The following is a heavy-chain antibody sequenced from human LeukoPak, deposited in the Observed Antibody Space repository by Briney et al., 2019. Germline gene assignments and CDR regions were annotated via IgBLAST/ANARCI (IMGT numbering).Heavy chain of an antibody. CDR3: ARVSSGFGEYFDY. J-gene: IGHJ4*02. Sequence: ASVKVSCKASGYTFTSYDINWVRQATGQGLEWMGWMNPNSGNTGYAQKFQGRVTMTRNTSMSTAYMELSSLRSEDTAVYYCARVSSGFGEYFDYWGQGTLVTVSS. CDR2: MNPNSGNT. V-gene: IGHV1-8*01. D-gene: IGHD3-10*01. CDR1: GYTFTSYD.